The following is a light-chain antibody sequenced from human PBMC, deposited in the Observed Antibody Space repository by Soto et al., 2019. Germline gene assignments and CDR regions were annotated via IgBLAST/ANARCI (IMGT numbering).Light chain of an antibody. J-gene: IGLJ3*02. Sequence: QSVLTQPASVSGSPGQSITISCTGSSNDVGAFNYVSWYRHSPGEAPKVLIRGVSIRPSGVSIRFSASKSANTASLTISGRQAEYEALYYCSSYTTSNTWVFGGGTKLAVL. CDR2: GVS. CDR1: SNDVGAFNY. CDR3: SSYTTSNTWV. V-gene: IGLV2-14*03.